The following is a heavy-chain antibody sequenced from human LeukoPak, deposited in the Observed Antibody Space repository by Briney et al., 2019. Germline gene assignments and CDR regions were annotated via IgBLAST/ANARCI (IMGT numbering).Heavy chain of an antibody. CDR2: MSYDGSNK. CDR3: ARDGYYYGSGSYSHHFYYMDV. J-gene: IGHJ6*03. V-gene: IGHV3-30*14. Sequence: GGSLRLSCAASGFTFSSYAMHWVRQAPGKGLEWVAVMSYDGSNKYYADSVKGRFTISRDNSKNTLYLQMNSLRAEDTAVYYCARDGYYYGSGSYSHHFYYMDVWGKGTTVTVSS. CDR1: GFTFSSYA. D-gene: IGHD3-10*01.